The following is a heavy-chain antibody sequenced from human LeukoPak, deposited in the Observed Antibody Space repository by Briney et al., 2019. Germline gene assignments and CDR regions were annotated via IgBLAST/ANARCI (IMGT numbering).Heavy chain of an antibody. V-gene: IGHV4-34*01. CDR1: GGSFSGYY. J-gene: IGHJ4*02. D-gene: IGHD6-19*01. CDR2: INHSGST. Sequence: PSETLSLTCAVYGGSFSGYYWSWIRQPPGKGLEWIGEINHSGSTNYNPSLKSRVTISVDTSKNQFSLKLSSVTAADTAVYYCARGGDNSGWEVDYWGQGTLVTVSS. CDR3: ARGGDNSGWEVDY.